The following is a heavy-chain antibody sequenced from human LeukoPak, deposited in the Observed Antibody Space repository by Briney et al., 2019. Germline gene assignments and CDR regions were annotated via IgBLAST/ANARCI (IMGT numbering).Heavy chain of an antibody. D-gene: IGHD3-10*01. J-gene: IGHJ4*02. CDR2: IKQDGSEY. V-gene: IGHV3-7*01. CDR1: GFTVSSYW. CDR3: ARDQELLWFGELLY. Sequence: GGSLRLSCAASGFTVSSYWMSWVRQAPGKGLEWVANIKQDGSEYYYVDSVRGRFTISRDNAKNSLYLQMNSLRAEDTAVYYCARDQELLWFGELLYWGQGTLVTVSS.